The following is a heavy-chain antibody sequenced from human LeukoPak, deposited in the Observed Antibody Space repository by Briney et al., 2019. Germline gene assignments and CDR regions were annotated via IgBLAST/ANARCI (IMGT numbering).Heavy chain of an antibody. D-gene: IGHD2-2*01. Sequence: SETLSLTCAVYGGSFSGYYWSWIRQPPGKGLEWIGEINHSGSTNYNPSLKSRVTISVDTSKNQFSLKLSSVTAADTAVYYCARRQPAYYFDYWGQGTLVTVSS. CDR1: GGSFSGYY. CDR2: INHSGST. J-gene: IGHJ4*02. CDR3: ARRQPAYYFDY. V-gene: IGHV4-34*01.